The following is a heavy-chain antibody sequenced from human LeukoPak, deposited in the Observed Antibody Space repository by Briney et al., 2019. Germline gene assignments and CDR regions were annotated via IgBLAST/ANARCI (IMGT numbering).Heavy chain of an antibody. CDR1: GFTFNSHA. V-gene: IGHV3-21*01. CDR3: ARGGYFDN. Sequence: GGSLRLSCAAYGFTFNSHAMSWVRQIPGKGLEWVSSVTADGTNTHFADSLKGRFTISRDNAKNSLYLQMNSLRAEDTAVYYCARGGYFDNWGQGTLVTVSS. J-gene: IGHJ4*02. CDR2: VTADGTNT.